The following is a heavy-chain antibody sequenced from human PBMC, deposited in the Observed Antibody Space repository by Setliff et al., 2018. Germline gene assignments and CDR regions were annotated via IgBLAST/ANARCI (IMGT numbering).Heavy chain of an antibody. Sequence: GGSLRLSCAASGFTFSEEWMSWVRQAPGKGLEWIGRIKSEIAGGTTDYGAPVKGRFTFSRDDSKNTLLLQMNNLKTEDTALYYCTTAQYTGNSRTLDFWGPGTLVTVSS. D-gene: IGHD1-26*01. CDR3: TTAQYTGNSRTLDF. V-gene: IGHV3-15*01. CDR2: IKSEIAGGTT. CDR1: GFTFSEEW. J-gene: IGHJ4*02.